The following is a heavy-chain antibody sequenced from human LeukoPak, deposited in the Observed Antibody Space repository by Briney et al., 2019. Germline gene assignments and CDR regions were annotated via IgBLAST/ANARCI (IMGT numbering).Heavy chain of an antibody. Sequence: ASVKVSRKASGYTFTSYYMHWVRQAPGQGLEWMGIINPSGGSTSYAQKFQGRVTMTRDTSTSTVYMELSNLRSEDTAVYYCARDRYYDSSGYSNFDYWGQGTLVTVSS. V-gene: IGHV1-46*01. CDR3: ARDRYYDSSGYSNFDY. CDR2: INPSGGST. D-gene: IGHD3-22*01. J-gene: IGHJ4*02. CDR1: GYTFTSYY.